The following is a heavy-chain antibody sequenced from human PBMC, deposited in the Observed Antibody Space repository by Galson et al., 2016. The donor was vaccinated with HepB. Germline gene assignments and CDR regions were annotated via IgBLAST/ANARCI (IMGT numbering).Heavy chain of an antibody. D-gene: IGHD3-10*01. Sequence: SVKVSCKASGFLFNTYGFSWLRQAPGQGLEWMGWISAYNGNTNYAQRFQGRVTMTTDTSTSTACMELRSLRSDDTAAYFCARDPGGRDRGYYYGMDVWAKGPRSPSP. CDR1: GFLFNTYG. V-gene: IGHV1-18*01. CDR2: ISAYNGNT. CDR3: ARDPGGRDRGYYYGMDV. J-gene: IGHJ6*02.